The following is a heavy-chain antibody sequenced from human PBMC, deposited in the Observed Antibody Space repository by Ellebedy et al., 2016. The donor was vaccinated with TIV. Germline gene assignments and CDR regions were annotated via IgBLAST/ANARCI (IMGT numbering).Heavy chain of an antibody. J-gene: IGHJ4*02. CDR2: IKQDGSEK. V-gene: IGHV3-7*01. Sequence: GESLKISCAASGFTFSSYWMSWVRQAPGKGLEWVANIKQDGSEKYYVDSVKGRFTISRDNAKNSLYLQMNSLRAGDTAVYYCASQGGIQLWLGYYFDYWGQGTLVTVSS. CDR1: GFTFSSYW. D-gene: IGHD5-18*01. CDR3: ASQGGIQLWLGYYFDY.